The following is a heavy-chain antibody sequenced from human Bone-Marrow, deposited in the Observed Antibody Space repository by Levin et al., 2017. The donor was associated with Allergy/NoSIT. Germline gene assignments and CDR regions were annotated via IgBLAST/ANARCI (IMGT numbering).Heavy chain of an antibody. CDR2: INHSGST. Sequence: SETLSLTCAVYGGSFSGYYWSWIRQPPGKGLEWIGEINHSGSTNYNPSLKSRVTISVDTSKNQFSLKLSSVTAADTAVYYCARILPAMDWFDPWGQGTLVTVSS. CDR1: GGSFSGYY. J-gene: IGHJ5*02. V-gene: IGHV4-34*01. CDR3: ARILPAMDWFDP. D-gene: IGHD5-18*01.